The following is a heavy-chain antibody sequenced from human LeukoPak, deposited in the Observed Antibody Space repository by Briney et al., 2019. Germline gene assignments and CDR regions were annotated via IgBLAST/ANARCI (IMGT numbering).Heavy chain of an antibody. CDR2: IKQDGSEK. V-gene: IGHV3-7*01. CDR3: ARTDYGDYNYYFDY. J-gene: IGHJ4*02. D-gene: IGHD4-17*01. CDR1: GFTFSSYW. Sequence: GGSLRLSCAASGFTFSSYWMSWVRQAPGKGLEWVANIKQDGSEKYYVDSVKGRFTISRDNAKNSLYLQMNSLRAEDTAVYYCARTDYGDYNYYFDYWGQGTLVTVSS.